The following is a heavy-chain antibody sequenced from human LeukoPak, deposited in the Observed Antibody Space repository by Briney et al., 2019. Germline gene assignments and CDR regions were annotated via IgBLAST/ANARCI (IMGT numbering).Heavy chain of an antibody. Sequence: SETLSLTCTVSGHSISSGYYWGWIRQPPGKGLEWIGSIYHSGSTYYNPSLKSRVTISVDTSKNQFSLKLSSVTAADTAVYYCARPSSWDQYFDLWGRGTLVTVSS. J-gene: IGHJ2*01. CDR3: ARPSSWDQYFDL. D-gene: IGHD6-6*01. V-gene: IGHV4-38-2*02. CDR1: GHSISSGYY. CDR2: IYHSGST.